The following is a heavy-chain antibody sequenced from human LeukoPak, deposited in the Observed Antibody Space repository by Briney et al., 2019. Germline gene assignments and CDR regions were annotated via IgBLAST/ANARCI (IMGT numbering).Heavy chain of an antibody. V-gene: IGHV3-30-3*01. D-gene: IGHD3-16*02. CDR2: ISYDGGNK. CDR1: GFTFSSYA. CDR3: ARADYDYVWGSYRLFDY. Sequence: GGSLRLSCAASGFTFSSYAMHWVRQAPGKGLEWVAVISYDGGNKYYADSVKGRFTISRDNSKNTLYLQMNSLRAEDTAVYYCARADYDYVWGSYRLFDYWGQGTLVTVSS. J-gene: IGHJ4*02.